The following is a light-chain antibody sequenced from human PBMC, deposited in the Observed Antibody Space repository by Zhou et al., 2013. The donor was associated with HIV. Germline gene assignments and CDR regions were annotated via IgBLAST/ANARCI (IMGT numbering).Light chain of an antibody. CDR3: QQSYTTPYT. V-gene: IGKV1-33*01. CDR1: QDITNY. J-gene: IGKJ2*01. CDR2: EAS. Sequence: DIQMTQSPSSLSASVGDRVTITCQASQDITNYLNWYQQQPGKAPRLLIYEASNLQTGVPSRFSGSGSGTDFTLTISSLQPEDIATYYCQQSYTTPYTFGQGTKLE.